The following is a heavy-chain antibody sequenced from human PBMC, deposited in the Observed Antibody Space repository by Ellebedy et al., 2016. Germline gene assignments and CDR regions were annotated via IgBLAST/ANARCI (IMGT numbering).Heavy chain of an antibody. V-gene: IGHV3-66*01. CDR2: LYGDGTI. Sequence: GGSLRLSXVASGFSVSNNYMSWVRQAPGKGLEWVSMLYGDGTIYYTDSVRGRFTISRDDAKNTLYLQTNNLRAEDTAVYYCARWRGDCYDCWGRGTLISVSS. CDR3: ARWRGDCYDC. CDR1: GFSVSNNY. J-gene: IGHJ4*02.